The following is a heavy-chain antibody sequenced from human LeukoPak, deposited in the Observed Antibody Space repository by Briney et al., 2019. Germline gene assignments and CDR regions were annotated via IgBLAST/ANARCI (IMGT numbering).Heavy chain of an antibody. Sequence: PSETLSLTCTVSGGSISSYYWSWIRQPPGKGLEWIGYIYYSGSTNYNPSLKSRVTISVDTSKNQFSLKLSSVTAADTAVYYCATDSRGNFWSGKPSYYYYYMDVWGKGTTVTVSS. CDR1: GGSISSYY. D-gene: IGHD3-3*01. CDR2: IYYSGST. J-gene: IGHJ6*03. CDR3: ATDSRGNFWSGKPSYYYYYMDV. V-gene: IGHV4-59*01.